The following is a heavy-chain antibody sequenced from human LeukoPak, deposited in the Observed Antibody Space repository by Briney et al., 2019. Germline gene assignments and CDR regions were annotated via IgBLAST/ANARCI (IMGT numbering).Heavy chain of an antibody. D-gene: IGHD3-10*01. J-gene: IGHJ4*02. CDR2: ISPDSGYI. Sequence: GGSLRLSCAASGFIFSRSSMSWVRRAPGKGLEWVSAISPDSGYIYYADSVKGRFTISRDNSKNTLYLQMNSLRAEDTAVYYCAKDEGVWFGELYSYFDYWGQGTLVTVSS. CDR3: AKDEGVWFGELYSYFDY. CDR1: GFIFSRSS. V-gene: IGHV3-23*01.